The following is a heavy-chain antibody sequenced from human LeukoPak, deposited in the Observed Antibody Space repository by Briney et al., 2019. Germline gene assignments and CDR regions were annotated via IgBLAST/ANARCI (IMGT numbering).Heavy chain of an antibody. CDR1: GYTFTGYY. Sequence: ASVKVSCKASGYTFTGYYMHWVRQAPGQGLEWMGWINPNSGGTNYAQKFQGRVTMTRDTSISTAYVELSRLRSDDTAVYYCARVEYDFWSGYASYYYYYMDVWGKGTTVTVSS. D-gene: IGHD3-3*01. CDR3: ARVEYDFWSGYASYYYYYMDV. CDR2: INPNSGGT. V-gene: IGHV1-2*02. J-gene: IGHJ6*03.